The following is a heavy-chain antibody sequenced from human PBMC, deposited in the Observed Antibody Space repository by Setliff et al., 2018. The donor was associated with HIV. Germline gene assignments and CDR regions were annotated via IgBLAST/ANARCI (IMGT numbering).Heavy chain of an antibody. CDR2: IYHSGST. J-gene: IGHJ4*02. CDR3: ARLSSYRSSSYYFDY. CDR1: GDSISDTTYY. D-gene: IGHD6-6*01. Sequence: SETLSLTCSVSGDSISDTTYYWGWIRQHPGKGLEWIGNIYHSGSTLYKPSLKSRVTMSVDTSKNQFSLKLNSVTAADTAVYHCARLSSYRSSSYYFDYWGQGALVTVSS. V-gene: IGHV4-39*01.